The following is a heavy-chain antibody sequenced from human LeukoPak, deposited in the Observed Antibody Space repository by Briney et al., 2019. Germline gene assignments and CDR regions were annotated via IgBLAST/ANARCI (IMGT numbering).Heavy chain of an antibody. Sequence: PETLSLTCVVSGASISAYYWYWIRQPAGKGLEWIGRIYISGPTNYNPSLKSRVTMSLDTSKNQLSLKLRSVTAADTAVYYCARDDDGRGYPDYWGQGTLVTVSP. D-gene: IGHD3-22*01. CDR3: ARDDDGRGYPDY. CDR1: GASISAYY. J-gene: IGHJ4*02. CDR2: IYISGPT. V-gene: IGHV4-4*07.